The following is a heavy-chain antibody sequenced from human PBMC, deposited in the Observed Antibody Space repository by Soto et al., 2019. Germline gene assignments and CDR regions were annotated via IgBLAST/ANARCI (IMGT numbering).Heavy chain of an antibody. V-gene: IGHV4-30-2*01. Sequence: PSETLSLTCAVSGGSISSGGYSWSWIRQPPGKGLEWIGYIYHSGSTYYNPSLKSRVTISVDRSKNQFSLKLSSVTAADTAVYYCARGMTTVTNNWFDPWGQGTLVTVSS. CDR1: GGSISSGGYS. D-gene: IGHD4-4*01. J-gene: IGHJ5*02. CDR3: ARGMTTVTNNWFDP. CDR2: IYHSGST.